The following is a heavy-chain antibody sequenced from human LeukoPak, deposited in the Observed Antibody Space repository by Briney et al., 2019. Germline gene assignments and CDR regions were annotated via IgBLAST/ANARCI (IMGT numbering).Heavy chain of an antibody. D-gene: IGHD5-12*01. CDR3: ARDNTYSGYDPTDY. CDR2: IIPIFGTA. Sequence: ASVKVSCKASGYTFTSYDINWVRQAPGQGLEWMGRIIPIFGTANYAQKFQGRVTITTDESTSTACMELSSLRSEDTAVYYCARDNTYSGYDPTDYWGQGTLVTVSS. CDR1: GYTFTSYD. J-gene: IGHJ4*02. V-gene: IGHV1-69*05.